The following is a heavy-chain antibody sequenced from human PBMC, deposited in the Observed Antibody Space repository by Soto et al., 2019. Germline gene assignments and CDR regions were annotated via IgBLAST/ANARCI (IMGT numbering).Heavy chain of an antibody. D-gene: IGHD3-22*01. CDR2: ISGSGLTV. Sequence: GGSLRLSCAVSGFAFSGYAMTWVRQAPGKGLEWVSGISGSGLTVYYADSVKGRFTISKDRSKNTLYLQMNSLGAEDAAVYYCAKPFYSDSDGYYDGRYYFDYWGQGALVTVSS. V-gene: IGHV3-23*01. CDR1: GFAFSGYA. J-gene: IGHJ4*02. CDR3: AKPFYSDSDGYYDGRYYFDY.